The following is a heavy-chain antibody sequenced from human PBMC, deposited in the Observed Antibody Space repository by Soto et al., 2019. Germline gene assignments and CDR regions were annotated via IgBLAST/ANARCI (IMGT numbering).Heavy chain of an antibody. CDR3: ARSYCSGGSCYSANYYYYYMDV. CDR2: ISSSSSYI. V-gene: IGHV3-21*01. D-gene: IGHD2-15*01. J-gene: IGHJ6*03. CDR1: GFTFSSYS. Sequence: GGSLRLSCAASGFTFSSYSMNWVRQAPGKGLEWVSSISSSSSYIYYADSVKGRFTISRDNAKNSLYLQMNSLRAEDTAVYYCARSYCSGGSCYSANYYYYYMDVWGKGTTVTVSS.